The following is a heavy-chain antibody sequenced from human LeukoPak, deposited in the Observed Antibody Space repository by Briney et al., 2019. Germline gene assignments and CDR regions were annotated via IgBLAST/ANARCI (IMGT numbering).Heavy chain of an antibody. J-gene: IGHJ4*02. V-gene: IGHV3-7*03. CDR2: INQDGSEK. CDR3: AKDISVAGTTFDY. D-gene: IGHD6-19*01. Sequence: GGSLRLSCAASRFSFSDYWMSWVRQAPGKGLEWVANINQDGSEKYYVDSVKGRFTISRDNAKNSLYLQMNSLRAEDTALYYCAKDISVAGTTFDYWGQGTLVTVSS. CDR1: RFSFSDYW.